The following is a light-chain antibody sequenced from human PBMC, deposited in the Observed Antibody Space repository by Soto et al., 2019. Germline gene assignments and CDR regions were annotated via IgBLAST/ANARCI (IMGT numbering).Light chain of an antibody. J-gene: IGKJ2*01. V-gene: IGKV3-15*01. CDR3: QQYNNWPPYT. CDR1: RSVSSN. Sequence: EIVMTQSPATLSVSPGERATLSCRASRSVSSNLAWYQQKPGQAPRLLMYGASTRATGIPARFSGSGSGTEFTLPISSLQSEDVAVYYCQQYNNWPPYTFGQGTKLEIK. CDR2: GAS.